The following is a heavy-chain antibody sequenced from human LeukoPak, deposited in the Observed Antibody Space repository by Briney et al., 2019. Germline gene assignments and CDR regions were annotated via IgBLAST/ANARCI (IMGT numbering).Heavy chain of an antibody. V-gene: IGHV1-69*04. J-gene: IGHJ6*02. CDR3: ARGLVGGYSYGYPYYYGMDV. Sequence: GASVKVSCKASGGTFSSYAISWVRQAPGQGLEWMGRIIPILGIANYAQKFQGRVTITADKSTSTAYMELSSLRSEDTAVYYCARGLVGGYSYGYPYYYGMDVWGQGTMVTVSS. D-gene: IGHD5-18*01. CDR2: IIPILGIA. CDR1: GGTFSSYA.